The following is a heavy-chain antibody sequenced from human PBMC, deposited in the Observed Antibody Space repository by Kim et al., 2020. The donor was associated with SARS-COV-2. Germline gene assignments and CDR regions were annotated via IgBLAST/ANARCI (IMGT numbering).Heavy chain of an antibody. CDR2: IYYSGST. CDR1: GGSISSSSYY. V-gene: IGHV4-39*01. J-gene: IGHJ6*02. D-gene: IGHD3-10*01. CDR3: ARPRRGIWFGELTPPYYYGVDV. Sequence: SETLSLTCTVSGGSISSSSYYWGWIRQPPGKGLEWIGSIYYSGSTYYNPSLKSRVTISVDTSKNQFSLKLSSVTAADTAVYYCARPRRGIWFGELTPPYYYGVDVWGQGTTVTVSS.